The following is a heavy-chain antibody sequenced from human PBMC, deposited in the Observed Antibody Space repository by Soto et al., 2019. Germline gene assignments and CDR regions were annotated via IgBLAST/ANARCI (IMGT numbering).Heavy chain of an antibody. CDR3: ATGGHVVVVTAALDY. Sequence: QVQLMQSGAEVKKPGASVKVSCKASGDTFTDYYIHWVRQAPGQGLEWMGTVNPSGGHTTYAQHFLGRVTITRDTSTSTLYMELTSRTSADTAIYSRATGGHVVVVTAALDYWGQGTLVTVSS. CDR1: GDTFTDYY. D-gene: IGHD2-21*02. V-gene: IGHV1-46*01. CDR2: VNPSGGHT. J-gene: IGHJ4*02.